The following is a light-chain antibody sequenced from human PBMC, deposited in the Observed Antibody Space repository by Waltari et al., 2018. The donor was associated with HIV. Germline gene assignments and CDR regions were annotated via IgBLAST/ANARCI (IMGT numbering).Light chain of an antibody. Sequence: QSVLTKPPSVSGAPGQTATISCTGSSSTIGANYDVHWYQQLPGRAPKVHVYGNIVRPPGVPDRFSGSKSGTSDSLAITGLQADDEGYYYCQSYDTRSSGFLVFGGGTKVTVL. CDR1: SSTIGANYD. CDR2: GNI. CDR3: QSYDTRSSGFLV. V-gene: IGLV1-40*01. J-gene: IGLJ3*02.